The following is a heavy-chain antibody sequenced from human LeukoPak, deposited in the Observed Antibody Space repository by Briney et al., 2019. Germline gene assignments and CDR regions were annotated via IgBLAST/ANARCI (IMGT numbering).Heavy chain of an antibody. CDR1: GFTFSSYA. V-gene: IGHV3-23*01. CDR3: ARVGEGCSGGSCSLTVYYFDY. D-gene: IGHD2-15*01. J-gene: IGHJ4*02. Sequence: GGSLRLSCAASGFTFSSYAMSWVRQAPGKGLEWVSAISGSGGSTYYADSVKGRFTISRDNSKNTLYLQMNSLRAEDTAVYYCARVGEGCSGGSCSLTVYYFDYWGQGTLVTVSS. CDR2: ISGSGGST.